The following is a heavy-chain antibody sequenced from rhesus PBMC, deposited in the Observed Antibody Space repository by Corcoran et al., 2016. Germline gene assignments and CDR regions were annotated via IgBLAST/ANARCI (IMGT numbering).Heavy chain of an antibody. J-gene: IGHJ3*01. D-gene: IGHD3-16*01. CDR3: ARVRDSGSYLNAFDF. CDR2: IGGSSGST. CDR1: GGSISGSY. Sequence: QVQLEESGPGLVKPSETLSLTCAVSGGSISGSYWNWLRHPPGQGLEGIGYIGGSSGSTDYNPALKSRVTISTDTSKNQRSLRLSSVTAADTAVYYCARVRDSGSYLNAFDFWGQGLRVTVSS. V-gene: IGHV4S5*01.